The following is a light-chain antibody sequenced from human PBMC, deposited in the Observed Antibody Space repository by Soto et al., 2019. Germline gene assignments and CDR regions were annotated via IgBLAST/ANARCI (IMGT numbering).Light chain of an antibody. CDR2: GAS. CDR1: QSVSSTY. CDR3: QRYDLSPFP. Sequence: EIVLTQSPGTLSLSPGERATLSCRASQSVSSTYLAWYQQKPGQAPRLLIYGASSRATGIPDRFSGSGSGTHFTLTISRLEPEDFAEYYCQRYDLSPFPFGQGTKLEIK. J-gene: IGKJ2*01. V-gene: IGKV3-20*01.